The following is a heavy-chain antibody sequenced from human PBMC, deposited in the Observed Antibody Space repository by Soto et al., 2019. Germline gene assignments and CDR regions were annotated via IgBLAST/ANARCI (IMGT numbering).Heavy chain of an antibody. V-gene: IGHV5-51*01. CDR3: ARRSSSWSPFNY. CDR2: IYPGDSDT. Sequence: SLKISCKCSGYSFTSYLIGWVRHMPGKGLEWMGIIYPGDSDTRYSPSFQGQVTISADKSISTAYLQWSSLKASDTAMYYCARRSSSWSPFNYWGQGTLVTVSS. J-gene: IGHJ4*02. CDR1: GYSFTSYL. D-gene: IGHD6-13*01.